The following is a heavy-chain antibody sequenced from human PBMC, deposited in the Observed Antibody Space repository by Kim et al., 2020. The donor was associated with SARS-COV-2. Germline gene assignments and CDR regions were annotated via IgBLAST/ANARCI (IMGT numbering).Heavy chain of an antibody. D-gene: IGHD3-22*01. Sequence: GGSLRLSCAASGFTFSNYAMSWVRQAPGKGLEGVTGISGSGGTTYYADSVKGRFTISRDNSKNTLYLQMNSLRAEDTAVYYCAQRGGSGYPEVYWGQGTLVTVSS. CDR3: AQRGGSGYPEVY. CDR1: GFTFSNYA. CDR2: ISGSGGTT. V-gene: IGHV3-23*01. J-gene: IGHJ4*02.